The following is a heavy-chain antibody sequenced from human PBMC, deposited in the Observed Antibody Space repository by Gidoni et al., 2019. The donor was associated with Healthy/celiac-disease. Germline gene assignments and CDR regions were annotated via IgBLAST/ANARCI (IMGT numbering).Heavy chain of an antibody. CDR2: ISSSSSYI. CDR3: ARDSSGWYEGYYFDY. D-gene: IGHD6-19*01. CDR1: GFTFSSYS. Sequence: EVQLVESGGGLVKPGGSLRLSCAASGFTFSSYSMNWVRQAPGKGLEWVSSISSSSSYIYYADSVKGRFTISRDNAKNSLYLQMNSLRAEDTAVYYCARDSSGWYEGYYFDYWGQGTLVTVSS. V-gene: IGHV3-21*01. J-gene: IGHJ4*02.